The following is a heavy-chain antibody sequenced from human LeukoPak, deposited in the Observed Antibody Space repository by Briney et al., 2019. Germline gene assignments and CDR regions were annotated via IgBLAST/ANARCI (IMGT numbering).Heavy chain of an antibody. CDR2: IIPIFGTA. J-gene: IGHJ6*02. Sequence: SVKVSCKAAGGTISNYVISWVRQAPGQGLEWMGGIIPIFGTANYAQKFQGRVTITADESTSTAYMELSSLRSEDTAVYYCARDSRPYYYYGMDVWGQGTTVTVSS. V-gene: IGHV1-69*13. CDR3: ARDSRPYYYYGMDV. CDR1: GGTISNYV.